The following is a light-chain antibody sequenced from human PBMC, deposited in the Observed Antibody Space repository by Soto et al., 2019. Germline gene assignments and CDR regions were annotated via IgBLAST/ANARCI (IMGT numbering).Light chain of an antibody. CDR3: HHYNSWPYT. Sequence: IEITQSIDTLSVSPGERATLSCRASQSVSSNLAWYQQKPGQAPRLLIYDASTRAPGFPARFSGSGSGTEFTLTISSLQSEDFAVYYCHHYNSWPYTFGQGTKVDIK. CDR1: QSVSSN. J-gene: IGKJ2*01. V-gene: IGKV3-15*01. CDR2: DAS.